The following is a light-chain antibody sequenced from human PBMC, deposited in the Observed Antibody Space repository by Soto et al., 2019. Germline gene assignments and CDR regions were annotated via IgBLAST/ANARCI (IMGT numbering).Light chain of an antibody. CDR1: QTVSSSY. CDR2: GAS. Sequence: EVVLTQSPGTLSLSPGERATLSCRASQTVSSSYLAWYQQKPGQAPRLLIYGASSRATGIPDRFSGRGSGTDFILTISRLEPEDFAVYYCQQYGSSPGTF. J-gene: IGKJ1*01. CDR3: QQYGSSPGT. V-gene: IGKV3-20*01.